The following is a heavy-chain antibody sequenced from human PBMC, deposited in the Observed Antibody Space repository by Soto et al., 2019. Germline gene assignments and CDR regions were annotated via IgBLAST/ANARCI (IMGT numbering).Heavy chain of an antibody. D-gene: IGHD1-26*01. Sequence: ASVKVSCKASGYTFTSYGISWVRQAPGQGLEWMGWISACNGNTNYAQKLQGRVTMTTDTSTSTAYMELRSLRSDDTAVYYCARAPMSYSGSYPDYWGQGTLVTVSS. CDR2: ISACNGNT. CDR3: ARAPMSYSGSYPDY. CDR1: GYTFTSYG. V-gene: IGHV1-18*01. J-gene: IGHJ4*02.